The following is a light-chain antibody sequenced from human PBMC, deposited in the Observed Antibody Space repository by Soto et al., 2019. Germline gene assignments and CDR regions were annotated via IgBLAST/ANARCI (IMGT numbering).Light chain of an antibody. V-gene: IGKV3-15*01. J-gene: IGKJ5*01. CDR2: GAS. Sequence: EIVMTQSPATLSVSPGETATLSCRASQSVSNNVAWYQQKPGQAPRLLILGASTRATGIPARSSGSGSGTEFTLSISSLQSEDFAVYYCKQYKEWPPFTFGQGTRLEIK. CDR3: KQYKEWPPFT. CDR1: QSVSNN.